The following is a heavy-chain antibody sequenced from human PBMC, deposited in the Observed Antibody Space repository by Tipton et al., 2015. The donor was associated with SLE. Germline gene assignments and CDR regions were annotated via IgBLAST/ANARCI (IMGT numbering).Heavy chain of an antibody. CDR2: ISGTGGGGHS. D-gene: IGHD3-22*01. J-gene: IGHJ5*02. V-gene: IGHV3-23*01. CDR3: TRMGRDNSGRFDA. CDR1: GFTFSSYV. Sequence: SLRLSCAASGFTFSSYVMTWVRQAPGKGPEWVSSISGTGGGGHSYYADSVKGRFTISRDDAQNSLHLQLNSLRAEDTAIYFCTRMGRDNSGRFDAWGQGTLVTVSS.